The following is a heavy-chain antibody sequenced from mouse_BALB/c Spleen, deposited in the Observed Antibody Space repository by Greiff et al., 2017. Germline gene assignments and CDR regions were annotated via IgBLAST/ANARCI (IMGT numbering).Heavy chain of an antibody. J-gene: IGHJ2*01. Sequence: EVQRVESGGGLVQPGGSRKLSCAASGFTFSSFGMHWVRQAPEKGLEWVAYISSGSSTIYYADTVKGRFTISRDNPKNTLFLQMTSLRSEDTAMYYCARSGDYYGSSYAFDYWGQGTTLTVSS. D-gene: IGHD1-1*01. CDR3: ARSGDYYGSSYAFDY. CDR1: GFTFSSFG. V-gene: IGHV5-17*02. CDR2: ISSGSSTI.